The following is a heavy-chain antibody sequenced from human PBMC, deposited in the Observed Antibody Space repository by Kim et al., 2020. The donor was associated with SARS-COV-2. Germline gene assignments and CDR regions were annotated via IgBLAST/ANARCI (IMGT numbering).Heavy chain of an antibody. CDR3: ARVPQAVAGFYYYYYGMDV. Sequence: SETLSLTCTVSGGSISSGDYYWSWIRQPPGKGLEWIGYIYYSGSTYYNPSLKSRVTISVDTSKNQFSLKLSSGTAADTAVYYCARVPQAVAGFYYYYYGMDVLGQGTTVTVCS. J-gene: IGHJ6*02. CDR1: GGSISSGDYY. V-gene: IGHV4-30-4*01. CDR2: IYYSGST. D-gene: IGHD6-19*01.